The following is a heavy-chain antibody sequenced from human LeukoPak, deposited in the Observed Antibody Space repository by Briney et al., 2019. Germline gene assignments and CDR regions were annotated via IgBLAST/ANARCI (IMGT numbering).Heavy chain of an antibody. Sequence: SVKVSCKASGGTFSSYAISWVRQAPGQGLEWMGGIIPIFATANYAQEFQGRVTITADESTSTAYMELSSLRSEDTAVYYCARDGDAGAFDIWGQGTMVTVSS. D-gene: IGHD7-27*01. V-gene: IGHV1-69*01. CDR2: IIPIFATA. CDR3: ARDGDAGAFDI. J-gene: IGHJ3*02. CDR1: GGTFSSYA.